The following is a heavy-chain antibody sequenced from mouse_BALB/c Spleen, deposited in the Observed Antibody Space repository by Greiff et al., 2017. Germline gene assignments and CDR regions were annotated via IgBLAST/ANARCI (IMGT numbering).Heavy chain of an antibody. D-gene: IGHD2-4*01. J-gene: IGHJ1*01. Sequence: EVQLVESGGGLVKPGGSRKLSCAASGFTFSSYTMSWVRQTPEKRLEWVATISSGGGNTYYPDSVKGRFTISRDNAKNNLYLQMSSLRSEDTALYYCARDDFFDVWGAGTTVTVSS. CDR1: GFTFSSYT. CDR2: ISSGGGNT. V-gene: IGHV5-9*03. CDR3: ARDDFFDV.